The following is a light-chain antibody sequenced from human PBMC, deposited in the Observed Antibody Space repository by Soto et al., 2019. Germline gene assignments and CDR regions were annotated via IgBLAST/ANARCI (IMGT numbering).Light chain of an antibody. Sequence: EILLTQSPATLSVSPGEGVTLSCRASESVSNNLAWYQHKPGQPPRLLIYVASTRATGIPARFSGSGSWTQFTLTISSLQSEDFAIYYCQQYKDWPPVTFGPGTKVEIK. J-gene: IGKJ3*01. CDR2: VAS. CDR3: QQYKDWPPVT. V-gene: IGKV3-15*01. CDR1: ESVSNN.